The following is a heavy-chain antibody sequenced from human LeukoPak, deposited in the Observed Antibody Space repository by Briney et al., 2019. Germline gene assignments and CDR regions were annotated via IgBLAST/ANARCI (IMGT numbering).Heavy chain of an antibody. D-gene: IGHD4-17*01. CDR1: GFTFSTYW. CDR3: AKDWYPGTTVTTTHWFDP. J-gene: IGHJ5*02. CDR2: IKQDGSEK. V-gene: IGHV3-7*03. Sequence: PGGSLRLSCAASGFTFSTYWMSWVRQAPGKGLEWVANIKQDGSEKYYVDSVKERFTISRDNSKNTLYLQMNSLRAEDTAVYYCAKDWYPGTTVTTTHWFDPWGQGTLVTVSS.